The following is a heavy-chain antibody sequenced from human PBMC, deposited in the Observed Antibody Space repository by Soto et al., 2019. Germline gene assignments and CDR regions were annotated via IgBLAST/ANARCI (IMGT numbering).Heavy chain of an antibody. CDR2: ITRNGDHT. J-gene: IGHJ2*01. CDR3: AIVGSYDDVFDCWYVEL. D-gene: IGHD3-9*01. V-gene: IGHV3-23*01. CDR1: GFTFSVYA. Sequence: EVQLLESGGGLVQPGGSLRLSCAASGFTFSVYAMPWVRQAPGKGLEWVSAITRNGDHTNYAGSVQGRFTISRDNSMNRRYLQMLSMRAVDAAVYYCAIVGSYDDVFDCWYVELWCRGTRVTSSS.